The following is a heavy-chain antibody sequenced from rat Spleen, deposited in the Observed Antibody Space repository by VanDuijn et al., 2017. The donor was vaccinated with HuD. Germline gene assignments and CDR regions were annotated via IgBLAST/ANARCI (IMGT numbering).Heavy chain of an antibody. CDR3: ARRGNGLGGWFAY. CDR2: ISYDGSST. V-gene: IGHV5-29*01. CDR1: GFIFSRSA. Sequence: EVQLVESGGGLVQPGRSLKLSCAASGFIFSRSAMAWVRQAPTKGLEWVATISYDGSSTYYRDSVKGRYTISRDNAKSTLYLQLDSLRSEDTATYYCARRGNGLGGWFAYWGQGVLVTVSS. D-gene: IGHD1-6*01. J-gene: IGHJ2*01.